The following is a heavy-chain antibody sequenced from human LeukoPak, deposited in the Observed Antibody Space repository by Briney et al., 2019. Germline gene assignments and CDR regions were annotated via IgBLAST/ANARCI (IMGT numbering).Heavy chain of an antibody. J-gene: IGHJ4*02. Sequence: SETLSLTCIVSGGSINNHYWTWIRQTPGKGLEWIGDIHYTGTTKYNPSLKSRVTISIDTSKNQFSLELSSVTAADTAVYYCARTVTTYYFDYWGQGTLVTVSS. V-gene: IGHV4-59*08. D-gene: IGHD4-11*01. CDR1: GGSINNHY. CDR2: IHYTGTT. CDR3: ARTVTTYYFDY.